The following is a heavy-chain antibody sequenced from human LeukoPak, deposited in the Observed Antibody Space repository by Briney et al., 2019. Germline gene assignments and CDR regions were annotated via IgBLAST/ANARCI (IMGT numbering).Heavy chain of an antibody. D-gene: IGHD3-22*01. J-gene: IGHJ4*02. CDR1: GYTFTGYY. V-gene: IGHV1-2*06. Sequence: ASVKVSCKASGYTFTGYYMHWVRQAPGQGFEWMGRINPNSGGTNYAQKFQGRVTMTRDTSISTAYMELSRLRSDDTAVYYCASAAGSFPHYYDSSGYHCWGQGTLVTVSS. CDR3: ASAAGSFPHYYDSSGYHC. CDR2: INPNSGGT.